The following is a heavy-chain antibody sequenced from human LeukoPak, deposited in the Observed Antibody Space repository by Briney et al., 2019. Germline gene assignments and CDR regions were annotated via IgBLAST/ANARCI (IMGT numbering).Heavy chain of an antibody. CDR3: ARRDIVVVPAAVFGAFDI. Sequence: GGPLRLSCAASGFTSRDYNMNWVRQAPGKGLEWVSFISSSSVSKFYADSVKGRFTISRDNARNSLYLQMNSLRAEDTALYYCARRDIVVVPAAVFGAFDIWGQGTMVTVSS. CDR1: GFTSRDYN. V-gene: IGHV3-21*04. J-gene: IGHJ3*02. CDR2: ISSSSVSK. D-gene: IGHD2-2*01.